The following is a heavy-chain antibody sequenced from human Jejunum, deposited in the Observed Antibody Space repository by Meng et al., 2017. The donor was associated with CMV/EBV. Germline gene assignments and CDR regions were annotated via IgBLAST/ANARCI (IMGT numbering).Heavy chain of an antibody. D-gene: IGHD3-22*01. J-gene: IGHJ4*02. CDR2: IRHDGSNK. CDR3: AKDSSAYYFYYLDY. Sequence: GFPIGSDGINWDRQARGKGLEWVAFIRHDGSNKYNADSVKGRFTIYRDNSKNTLYLEMNSLRAEDTAVYYCAKDSSAYYFYYLDYWGQGTLVTVSS. V-gene: IGHV3-30*02. CDR1: GFPIGSDG.